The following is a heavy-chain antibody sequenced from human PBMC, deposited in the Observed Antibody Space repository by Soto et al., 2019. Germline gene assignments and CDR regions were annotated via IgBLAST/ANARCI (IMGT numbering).Heavy chain of an antibody. CDR3: VREPRYCSGGSCSIMGDAFDI. J-gene: IGHJ3*02. Sequence: EVQLVESGGGLVQPGGSLRLSCVASGFSVTDIYMNWVRQAPVKGLEWVSVIYNEFTDYADSVRGRFSISTDSSKNALYLQMNSLRAEDSAVYYCVREPRYCSGGSCSIMGDAFDIWGQGTKVTVSS. CDR2: IYNEFT. V-gene: IGHV3-66*01. D-gene: IGHD2-15*01. CDR1: GFSVTDIY.